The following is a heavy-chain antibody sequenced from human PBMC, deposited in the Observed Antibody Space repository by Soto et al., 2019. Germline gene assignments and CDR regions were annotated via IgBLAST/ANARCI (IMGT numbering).Heavy chain of an antibody. J-gene: IGHJ4*02. D-gene: IGHD6-19*01. CDR1: GYIFTSYG. CDR2: ISAYKGDT. CDR3: ARVAVACTSPPPHGFDY. Sequence: ASVKVSCKASGYIFTSYGISWVRLAPGQGLEWMGWISAYKGDTKYAQILQGRVTMTTDTSTRTAYMELRSLTSDDTAVYYCARVAVACTSPPPHGFDYCGQGTRVTVSS. V-gene: IGHV1-18*01.